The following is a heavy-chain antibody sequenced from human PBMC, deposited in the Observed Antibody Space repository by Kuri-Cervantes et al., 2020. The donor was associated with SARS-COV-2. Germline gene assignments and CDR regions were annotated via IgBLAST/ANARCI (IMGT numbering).Heavy chain of an antibody. CDR2: ISPIFGTA. CDR3: ARDTGNRRLGIDS. D-gene: IGHD7-27*01. V-gene: IGHV1-69*01. J-gene: IGHJ4*02. Sequence: GGSLRLSCKASGDTLNHYILNWVRQAPGQGLEWMGGISPIFGTAIYAKKFQDRVTITADESTSTAYMELSSLRSDDTAVYYCARDTGNRRLGIDSWGQGTLVTVSS. CDR1: GDTLNHYI.